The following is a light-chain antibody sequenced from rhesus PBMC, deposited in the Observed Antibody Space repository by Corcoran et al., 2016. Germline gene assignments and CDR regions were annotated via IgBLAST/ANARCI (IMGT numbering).Light chain of an antibody. Sequence: EIVMTQSPATLSLSPGERATLSYRASQSVSSSLAWYQQKPGLAPRLLISGASNSPTGIPDRFSGSGSVTDFTLTISSLEPGDVAVYYCLQHSNWWTFGQRTKVAIK. J-gene: IGKJ1*01. CDR3: LQHSNWWT. V-gene: IGKV3-24*01. CDR2: GAS. CDR1: QSVSSS.